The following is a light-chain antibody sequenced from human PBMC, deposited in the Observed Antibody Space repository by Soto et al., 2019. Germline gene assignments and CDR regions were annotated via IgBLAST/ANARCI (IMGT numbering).Light chain of an antibody. CDR2: GAS. J-gene: IGKJ5*01. CDR3: QQCGSSST. CDR1: HSVGTY. Sequence: VLTQSPGTLSLSPGERATLSCRASHSVGTYLAWYQQKPGQAPRLLIYGASMRATGIPDRFSGSGSGTDFTLTISRLEPEDFAVYYCQQCGSSSTFGQGTRLEIK. V-gene: IGKV3-20*01.